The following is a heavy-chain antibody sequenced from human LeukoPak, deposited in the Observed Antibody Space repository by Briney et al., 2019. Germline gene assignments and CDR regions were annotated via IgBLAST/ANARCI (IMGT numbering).Heavy chain of an antibody. V-gene: IGHV1-69*04. CDR2: IIPILGIA. J-gene: IGHJ3*02. CDR3: ARETHVGDAFDI. D-gene: IGHD3-10*01. Sequence: SVKVSCKASGGTFSSYAISWVRQAPGQGLEWMGRIIPILGIANYAQKFQGRVTITADKSTSTAYMDLSSLRSEDTAVYYCARETHVGDAFDIWGQGTMVTVSS. CDR1: GGTFSSYA.